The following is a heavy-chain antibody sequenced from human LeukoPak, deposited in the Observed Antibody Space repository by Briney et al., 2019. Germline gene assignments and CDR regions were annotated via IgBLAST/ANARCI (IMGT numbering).Heavy chain of an antibody. CDR1: GGSIRRSSYY. CDR2: IYYSGST. J-gene: IGHJ4*02. V-gene: IGHV4-39*07. Sequence: SETLSLTCTVSGGSIRRSSYYWGWIRQPPGKGLEWIGSIYYSGSTYYNPSLKSRVTISVDTSKNQFSLKLSSVTAADTAVYYCARGITGTYSRTFFDYWGQGTLVTVSS. CDR3: ARGITGTYSRTFFDY. D-gene: IGHD1-7*01.